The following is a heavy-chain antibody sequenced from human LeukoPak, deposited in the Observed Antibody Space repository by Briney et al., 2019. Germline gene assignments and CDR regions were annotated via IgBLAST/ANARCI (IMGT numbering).Heavy chain of an antibody. CDR3: VLLSLTPG. D-gene: IGHD3-10*01. J-gene: IGHJ4*02. CDR1: GFTFSTYW. Sequence: GGSLRLSCAASGFTFSTYWMHWVRQAPGKGLVWVSRISYDGINTNYADSVKGRFTISRDNAKNTLYLQMNSLRAEDTAVYYCVLLSLTPGWGQGTLVTVSS. V-gene: IGHV3-74*01. CDR2: ISYDGINT.